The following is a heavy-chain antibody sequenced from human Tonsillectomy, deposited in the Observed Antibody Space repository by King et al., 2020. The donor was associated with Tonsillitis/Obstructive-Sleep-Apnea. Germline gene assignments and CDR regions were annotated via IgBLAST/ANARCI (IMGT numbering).Heavy chain of an antibody. CDR2: INTNTGNA. J-gene: IGHJ6*03. CDR1: GYTFTRYA. V-gene: IGHV7-4-1*02. Sequence: VQLVESGSELKKPGASVKVSCKASGYTFTRYAMSWVRQAPGQGLEWMGWINTNTGNATYAQGITGRFVFSLDTSVGTAYLQITSLKTEDTAVYYCARFDVVVLPTGIGQDYYYFYMDVWGKGTTVTVSS. CDR3: ARFDVVVLPTGIGQDYYYFYMDV. D-gene: IGHD2-2*02.